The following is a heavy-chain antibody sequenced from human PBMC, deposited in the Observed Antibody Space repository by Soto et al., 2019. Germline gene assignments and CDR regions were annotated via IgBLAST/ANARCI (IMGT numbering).Heavy chain of an antibody. CDR2: INHNRGGT. CDR1: GHTFTGYY. Sequence: QVQPVQSGAEVKKPGASVKISCKASGHTFTGYYIHWVPQSPGQGLEWMGWINHNRGGTDYGQKFQGAVPMSMDTVNRTVQTELTRLRSGETAVDFSAIGKAIHAEIYDGVGPWGQGTLFTVSS. CDR3: AIGKAIHAEIYDGVGP. J-gene: IGHJ5*02. V-gene: IGHV1-2*02. D-gene: IGHD3-3*01.